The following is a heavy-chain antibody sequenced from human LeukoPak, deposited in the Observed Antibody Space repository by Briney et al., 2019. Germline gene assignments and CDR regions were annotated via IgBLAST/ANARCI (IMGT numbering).Heavy chain of an antibody. Sequence: PSETVSLTCTVSGYSISSGYYWAWIRQPPGKGLEWIGSIYHSGNTYYNPSLKSRVTISLDTSKNQFSLKVSSVTAADTAVYYCARDATYSYCSGGSCYSGNWFDPWGQGTLVTVSS. CDR2: IYHSGNT. V-gene: IGHV4-38-2*02. J-gene: IGHJ5*02. CDR3: ARDATYSYCSGGSCYSGNWFDP. CDR1: GYSISSGYY. D-gene: IGHD2-15*01.